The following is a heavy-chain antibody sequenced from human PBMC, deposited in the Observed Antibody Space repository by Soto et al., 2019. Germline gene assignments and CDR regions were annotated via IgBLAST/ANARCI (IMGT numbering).Heavy chain of an antibody. J-gene: IGHJ3*02. CDR3: AKDATSFNGVWAPFEM. Sequence: EVQLLESGGGVVQPGGSLRLSCAASGFTFSDYAMSWVRQTPGKGLQWVSGVGGSDDDKHYADSVRGRFIVSRDNSKNSLYLQMNRLTADDTATNYCAKDATSFNGVWAPFEMRGQGTEVTVSS. D-gene: IGHD2-8*01. CDR2: VGGSDDDK. V-gene: IGHV3-23*01. CDR1: GFTFSDYA.